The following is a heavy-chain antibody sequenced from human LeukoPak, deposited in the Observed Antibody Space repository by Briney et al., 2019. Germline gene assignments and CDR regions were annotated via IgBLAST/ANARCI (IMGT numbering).Heavy chain of an antibody. D-gene: IGHD3-22*01. V-gene: IGHV4-59*01. CDR3: ARIKYDSSGYPNFDY. J-gene: IGHJ4*02. CDR2: VHYSGRT. Sequence: PSETLSLTCTVSGGSISSYYWSWIRQSPGKGLEWIGYVHYSGRTNYNPSLTSPVIISVDTSKNQFSLKLRSVTAADTAVYYCARIKYDSSGYPNFDYWGQGTLVTVSS. CDR1: GGSISSYY.